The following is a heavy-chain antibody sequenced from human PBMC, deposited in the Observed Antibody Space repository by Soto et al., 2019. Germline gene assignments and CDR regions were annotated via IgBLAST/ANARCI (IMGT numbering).Heavy chain of an antibody. J-gene: IGHJ4*02. D-gene: IGHD1-26*01. CDR1: GFTFSSYA. CDR2: ISGSVGST. Sequence: EVQLLESGGGLVQPGGSLRLSCAASGFTFSSYAMSWVRQAPGKGLEWVTVISGSVGSTYYADSVKGRFTISRDNSKNTLYLQMNSLRAEDTAVYYCAILAWGYFYFDYWGQGTLVTVSS. V-gene: IGHV3-23*01. CDR3: AILAWGYFYFDY.